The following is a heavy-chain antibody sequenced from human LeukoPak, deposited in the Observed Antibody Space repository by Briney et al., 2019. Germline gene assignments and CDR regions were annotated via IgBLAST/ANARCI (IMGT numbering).Heavy chain of an antibody. V-gene: IGHV3-23*01. CDR1: GFVFNQYT. CDR2: VSDAGKTA. J-gene: IGHJ4*02. Sequence: GGSLRLSCVGSGFVFNQYTMHWVRQAPGEGLEGVSGVSDAGKTARYADSVKGRFTISRDNFRNTVSLQMNSLRVEDTAIYYCAKSDCGGDGCKLLNFWGQGILVTVSS. CDR3: AKSDCGGDGCKLLNF. D-gene: IGHD2-21*01.